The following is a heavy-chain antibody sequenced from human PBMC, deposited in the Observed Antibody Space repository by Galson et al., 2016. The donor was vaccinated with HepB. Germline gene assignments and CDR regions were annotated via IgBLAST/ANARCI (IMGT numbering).Heavy chain of an antibody. CDR3: ARLNYHDFWSGPPHVFDI. CDR2: IYYHEST. Sequence: SETLSLTCIVSGGSVSSYYWTWIRQPPGKGLEWIGYIYYHESTNYNPSLKSRVTMSVDASKNQFSLKVRSVTAADTAVYYCARLNYHDFWSGPPHVFDIWGQGTMVTVSS. J-gene: IGHJ3*02. CDR1: GGSVSSYY. D-gene: IGHD3-3*01. V-gene: IGHV4-59*02.